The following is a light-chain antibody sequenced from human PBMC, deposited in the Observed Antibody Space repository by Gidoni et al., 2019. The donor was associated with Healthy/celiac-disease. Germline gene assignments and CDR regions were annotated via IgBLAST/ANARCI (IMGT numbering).Light chain of an antibody. CDR3: QHYGSSPFT. CDR1: QRVSSSY. J-gene: IGKJ3*01. V-gene: IGKV3-20*01. Sequence: EIVLTQSPGTLSLSPGERAALSCRASQRVSSSYLAWYQQKPGPAPRLLIYGASSRATGIPDRFSGSGSGTDFTLTISRLEPEDFAVYYCQHYGSSPFTFXPXTKVDIK. CDR2: GAS.